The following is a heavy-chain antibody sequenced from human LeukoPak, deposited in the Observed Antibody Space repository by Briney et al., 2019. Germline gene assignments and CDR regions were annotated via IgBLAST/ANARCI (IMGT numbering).Heavy chain of an antibody. J-gene: IGHJ4*02. CDR1: GFTFSSYW. D-gene: IGHD3-10*01. CDR2: IKQDGGEI. V-gene: IGHV3-7*01. Sequence: GGSLRLSCVVSGFTFSSYWMSWVRQAPGKGLEWVANIKQDGGEIYYVDSVKGRFTISRDNAKNSLYLQMNSLRVEDTAVYYCAKVAKYYYGSETYYFFEHWGQGTPVTASS. CDR3: AKVAKYYYGSETYYFFEH.